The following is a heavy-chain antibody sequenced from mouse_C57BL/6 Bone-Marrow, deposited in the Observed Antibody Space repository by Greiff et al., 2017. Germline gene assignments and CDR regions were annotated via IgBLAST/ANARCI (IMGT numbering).Heavy chain of an antibody. CDR3: AKPLHYYGSSSYYFDY. J-gene: IGHJ2*01. Sequence: QVQLQQSGAELMKPGASVKLSCKATGYTFTGYWIEWVKQRPGHGLEWIGEIVPGSGSTNYNEKFKGKATFTADTSSNTAYMQLSSLTTEDSAIYYCAKPLHYYGSSSYYFDYWGQGTTLTVSS. D-gene: IGHD1-1*01. CDR1: GYTFTGYW. CDR2: IVPGSGST. V-gene: IGHV1-9*01.